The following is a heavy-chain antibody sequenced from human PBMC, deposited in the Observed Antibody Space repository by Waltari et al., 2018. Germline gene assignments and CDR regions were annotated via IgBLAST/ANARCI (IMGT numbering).Heavy chain of an antibody. Sequence: EVQLVESGRGLVKPGGSLRLSCAASGFTFSSYSMNWVRQAPGKGLEWVSSISSSSSYIYYADSVKGRFTISRDNAKNSLYLQMNSLRAEDTAVYYCARSLRGSSPYYFDYWGQGTLVTVSS. CDR2: ISSSSSYI. J-gene: IGHJ4*02. V-gene: IGHV3-21*01. CDR1: GFTFSSYS. D-gene: IGHD6-13*01. CDR3: ARSLRGSSPYYFDY.